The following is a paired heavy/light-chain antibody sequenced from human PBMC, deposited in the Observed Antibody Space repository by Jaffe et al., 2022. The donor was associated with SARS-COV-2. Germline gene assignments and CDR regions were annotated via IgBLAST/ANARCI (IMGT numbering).Heavy chain of an antibody. CDR2: TYYRSKWYS. Sequence: QVQLQQSGPGLVKPSQTLSLTCAISGDSVSSNSATYNWIRQSPSRGLEWLGRTYYRSKWYSDYALSVKSRISINPDTSRNQFSLQLNSVTPEDTAVYYCTRAGNIGSYWGFDYWGQGTLVSVSS. CDR3: TRAGNIGSYWGFDY. V-gene: IGHV6-1*01. J-gene: IGHJ4*02. CDR1: GDSVSSNSAT. D-gene: IGHD1-26*01.
Light chain of an antibody. J-gene: IGLJ2*01. Sequence: QPALTQPASVSGSPGQSITISCTGTRSDVGGHNYVSWYQQHPGKAPKLMIYDVTYRPSGVSNRFSGSKSGNMASLTISGLQAEDEADYYCSSYRGVSTLVFGGGTKLTVL. CDR2: DVT. CDR3: SSYRGVSTLV. V-gene: IGLV2-14*03. CDR1: RSDVGGHNY.